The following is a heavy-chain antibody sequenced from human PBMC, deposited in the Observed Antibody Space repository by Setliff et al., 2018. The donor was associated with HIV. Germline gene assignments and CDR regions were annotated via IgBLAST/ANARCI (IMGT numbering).Heavy chain of an antibody. J-gene: IGHJ3*01. Sequence: ASVKVSCKASGYTFTGYYMHWVRQAPGQGLEWMGRINPNSGGTKYGQKSQGRVTMTRDTSISTAYMELSRLRSDDTAVYYCARGTRVGANDAFDVWGQGTRVTVS. D-gene: IGHD1-26*01. CDR2: INPNSGGT. V-gene: IGHV1-2*06. CDR1: GYTFTGYY. CDR3: ARGTRVGANDAFDV.